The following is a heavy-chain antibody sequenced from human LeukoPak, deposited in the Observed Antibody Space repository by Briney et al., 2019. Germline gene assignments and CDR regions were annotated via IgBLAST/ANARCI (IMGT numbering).Heavy chain of an antibody. CDR2: IYLGDSDT. CDR3: ARRSSIAPRLFDY. CDR1: GYNFTNYW. J-gene: IGHJ4*02. D-gene: IGHD6-6*01. Sequence: GESLKISCKGSGYNFTNYWIDWVRQMPGKGLEWMGIIYLGDSDTRYSPSFQGQVTFSADESISTAYLQWSSLKASDTAIYYCARRSSIAPRLFDYWGQGTLVTVSS. V-gene: IGHV5-51*01.